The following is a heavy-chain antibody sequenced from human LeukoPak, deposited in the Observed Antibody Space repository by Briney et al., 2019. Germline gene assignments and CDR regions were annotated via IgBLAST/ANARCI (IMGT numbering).Heavy chain of an antibody. CDR3: ARGEEQKHITIFGVVTSYYYGMDV. D-gene: IGHD3-3*01. Sequence: ASVKVSCKASGYTFTSYGISWVRQAPGQGLEWMGWISAYSGDTNYAQKLQGRVTMTTDTSTSTAYMELRSLRSDDTAVYYCARGEEQKHITIFGVVTSYYYGMDVWGQGTTVTVSS. CDR2: ISAYSGDT. V-gene: IGHV1-18*01. CDR1: GYTFTSYG. J-gene: IGHJ6*02.